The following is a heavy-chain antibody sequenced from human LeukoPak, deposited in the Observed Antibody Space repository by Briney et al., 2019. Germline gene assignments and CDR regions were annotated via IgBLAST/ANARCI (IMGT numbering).Heavy chain of an antibody. D-gene: IGHD2-2*01. V-gene: IGHV4-61*01. CDR2: IYYSGTT. Sequence: SETLSLTCTVSGGSVSTGTYYWGWIRQPPGKGLEWIGLIYYSGTTNYNPSLKSRVTISVDTSKNQFSLKLSSVTTADTAVYYCAREAVGYCSGTSCTEGWLDPWGQGTLVTVSS. CDR1: GGSVSTGTYY. J-gene: IGHJ5*02. CDR3: AREAVGYCSGTSCTEGWLDP.